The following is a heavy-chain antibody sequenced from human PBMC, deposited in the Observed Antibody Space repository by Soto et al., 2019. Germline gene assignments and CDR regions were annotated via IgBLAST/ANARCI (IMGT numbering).Heavy chain of an antibody. CDR3: ARSISQYSSSRNLGFDY. V-gene: IGHV1-69*01. CDR2: IIPIFGTA. D-gene: IGHD6-13*01. J-gene: IGHJ4*02. Sequence: QVPLVQSGAEVKKPGSSVKVSCKASGGTFSSYAISWVRQAPGQGLEWMGGIIPIFGTANYAQKFQGRVTITADESTSTAYMELSSLRSEDTAVYYCARSISQYSSSRNLGFDYWGQGTLVTVSS. CDR1: GGTFSSYA.